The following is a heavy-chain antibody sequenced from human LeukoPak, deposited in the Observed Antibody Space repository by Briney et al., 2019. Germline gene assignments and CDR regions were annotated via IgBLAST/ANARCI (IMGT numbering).Heavy chain of an antibody. Sequence: GGTLRLSCAASGFTFSNYGMSWVRQAPGKGLEWVSGISGSGGSTYYADSVKGRFTISRDNAKNSLYLQMNSLRAEDTALYYCASRKLGNDYWGQGTLVTVSS. J-gene: IGHJ4*02. D-gene: IGHD7-27*01. CDR3: ASRKLGNDY. V-gene: IGHV3-23*01. CDR2: ISGSGGST. CDR1: GFTFSNYG.